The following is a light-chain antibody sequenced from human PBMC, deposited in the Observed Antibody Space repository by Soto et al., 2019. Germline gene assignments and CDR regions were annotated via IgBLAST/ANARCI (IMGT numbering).Light chain of an antibody. CDR3: QQYNSYSRT. CDR2: KAS. Sequence: QSPSTLSASVGDRVTITCRASQSISSWLAWYQQKPGKAPKLLIYKASSLESGVPSRFSGSGSGTEFTLTISSLQPDDFATYYCQQYNSYSRTFGQGTKVDIK. J-gene: IGKJ2*01. V-gene: IGKV1-5*03. CDR1: QSISSW.